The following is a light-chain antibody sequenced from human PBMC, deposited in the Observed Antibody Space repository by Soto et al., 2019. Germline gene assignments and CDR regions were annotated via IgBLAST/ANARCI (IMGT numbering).Light chain of an antibody. J-gene: IGLJ3*02. V-gene: IGLV1-51*01. CDR3: GTWDSSLSAGV. Sequence: QTVVTQPPSVSAAPGQKVTISCSGSSSNIGNNYVSWYQQLPGTAPKLLIYDNNMRPSGIPDRFSGSKSGTSATLGITGLQTGDEADYYCGTWDSSLSAGVFGGGTKVTVL. CDR2: DNN. CDR1: SSNIGNNY.